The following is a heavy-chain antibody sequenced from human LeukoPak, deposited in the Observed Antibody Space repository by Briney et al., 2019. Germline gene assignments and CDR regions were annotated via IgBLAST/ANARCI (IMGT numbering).Heavy chain of an antibody. CDR3: ARAQYTNSWTDY. V-gene: IGHV3-74*01. CDR2: INSDGSTT. D-gene: IGHD6-13*01. Sequence: GGSLRLSCAASGFTFSNYWMHWVRQTPGKGLVWVSRINSDGSTTSYADSVKGRFTISRDSAKNTLFLQMNSLRAEDTAVYYCARAQYTNSWTDYWGQGTLVTVSS. J-gene: IGHJ4*02. CDR1: GFTFSNYW.